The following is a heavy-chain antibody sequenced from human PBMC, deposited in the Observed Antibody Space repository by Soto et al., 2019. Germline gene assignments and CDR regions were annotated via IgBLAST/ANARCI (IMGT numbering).Heavy chain of an antibody. Sequence: LSLTCAASGFTFSSYSMNWVRQAPGKGLEWVSSISSSSSYIYYADSVKGRFTISRDNAKNSLYLQMNSLRAEDTAVYYCARDPSRVGFFDYWGQGTLVTVSS. D-gene: IGHD1-26*01. J-gene: IGHJ4*02. CDR1: GFTFSSYS. V-gene: IGHV3-21*01. CDR2: ISSSSSYI. CDR3: ARDPSRVGFFDY.